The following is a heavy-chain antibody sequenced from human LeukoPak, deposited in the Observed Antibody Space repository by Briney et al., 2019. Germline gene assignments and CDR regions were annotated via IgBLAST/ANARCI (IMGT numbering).Heavy chain of an antibody. CDR3: ARAHHYYGSGNQYYYYYMDV. V-gene: IGHV1-69*13. CDR2: IIPIFGTA. D-gene: IGHD3-10*01. J-gene: IGHJ6*03. CDR1: VGTFSSYA. Sequence: SVTVSFKASVGTFSSYAISWVRQAPAQGLEWMGGIIPIFGTANYAQKFQGRVTITADESTSTAYMELSSLRSEDTAVYYCARAHHYYGSGNQYYYYYMDVWGKGTTVTVSS.